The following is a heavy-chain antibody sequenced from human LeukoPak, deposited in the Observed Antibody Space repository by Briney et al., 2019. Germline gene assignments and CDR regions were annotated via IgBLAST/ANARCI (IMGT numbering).Heavy chain of an antibody. V-gene: IGHV1-3*01. D-gene: IGHD3-10*01. Sequence: GASVKVSCKASGYTFTSYAMHWVRQAPGQSLEWMGQINGGLENTKYSQRFLGRVTITRDISANTAYMELSSLTSEDTAVYYCARAEVLLSYGHNKHCLDVWGQGTTVTVSS. CDR2: INGGLENT. CDR1: GYTFTSYA. CDR3: ARAEVLLSYGHNKHCLDV. J-gene: IGHJ6*02.